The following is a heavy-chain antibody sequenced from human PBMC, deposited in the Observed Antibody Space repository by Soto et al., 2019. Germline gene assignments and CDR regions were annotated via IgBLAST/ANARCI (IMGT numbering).Heavy chain of an antibody. CDR3: AADPMGWYTYYYYGMDV. D-gene: IGHD6-19*01. V-gene: IGHV1-58*02. CDR2: IVVGSGNT. CDR1: GFTFTSSA. J-gene: IGHJ6*02. Sequence: SVKVSCKASGFTFTSSAMQWVRQARGQRLEWIGWIVVGSGNTNYAQKFQERVTITRDMSTSTAYMELSSLRSVDTAVYYCAADPMGWYTYYYYGMDVWGQGTTVTVSS.